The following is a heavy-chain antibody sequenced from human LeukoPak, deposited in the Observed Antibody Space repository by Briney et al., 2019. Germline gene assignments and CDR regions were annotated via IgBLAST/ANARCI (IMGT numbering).Heavy chain of an antibody. CDR2: ISYDGSNK. V-gene: IGHV3-30*03. CDR1: GGSFSSYG. Sequence: PGGSLRLSCAASGGSFSSYGMHWVRQAPGKGLEWVAVISYDGSNKYYADSVKGRFTISRDNSENTLYLQMSGLRGEDTAIYYCARESQRRRDGYNSVNWGLGFDYWGQGVLVTVSS. J-gene: IGHJ4*02. CDR3: ARESQRRRDGYNSVNWGLGFDY. D-gene: IGHD5-24*01.